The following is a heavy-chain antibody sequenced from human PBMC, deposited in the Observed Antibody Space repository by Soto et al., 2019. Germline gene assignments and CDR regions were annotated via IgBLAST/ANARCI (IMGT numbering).Heavy chain of an antibody. Sequence: QITLKESGPTLVKPTQTLTLTCTFSGFSLSTTGMAVGWVRQPPGKALEWLALIFWNDDKYYNPSLKSRLSITQDTSKNQVVLTLTKMDPVDTATYFCAHSPTYYSDSKGQKAGAFDTWGQGTLVTVS. J-gene: IGHJ3*02. CDR2: IFWNDDK. D-gene: IGHD3-22*01. CDR1: GFSLSTTGMA. CDR3: AHSPTYYSDSKGQKAGAFDT. V-gene: IGHV2-5*01.